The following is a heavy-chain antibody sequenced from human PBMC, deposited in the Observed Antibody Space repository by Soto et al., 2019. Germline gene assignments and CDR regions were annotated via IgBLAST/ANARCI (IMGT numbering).Heavy chain of an antibody. CDR3: ARFNWYFDL. V-gene: IGHV4-59*08. J-gene: IGHJ2*01. CDR2: IYYSGST. Sequence: SATLSLTCTVSGGSISSYYWSWIRQPPGKGLEWIGYIYYSGSTNYNPSLKSRVTISVDTSKNQFSLKLNSMTAADTAVYYCARFNWYFDLWGRGTLVTVSS. CDR1: GGSISSYY.